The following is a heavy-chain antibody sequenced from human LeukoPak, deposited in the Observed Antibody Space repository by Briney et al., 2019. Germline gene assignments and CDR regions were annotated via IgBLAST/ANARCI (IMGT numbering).Heavy chain of an antibody. CDR2: IYHSGST. V-gene: IGHV4-4*02. CDR3: ASTYYYDSSFDY. CDR1: GGSISSSNW. J-gene: IGHJ4*02. Sequence: PSETLSLTCAVSGGSISSSNWWSWVRQPPGKGLEWIGEIYHSGSTNYNPSLKSRVTISVDKSKNQFSLKLSSVTAADTAVYYCASTYYYDSSFDYWGQGTLSPSPQ. D-gene: IGHD3-22*01.